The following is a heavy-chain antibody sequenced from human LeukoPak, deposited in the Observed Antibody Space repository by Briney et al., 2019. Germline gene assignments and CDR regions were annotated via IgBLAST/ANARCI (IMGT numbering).Heavy chain of an antibody. CDR3: AKRPSYYYDSSALSYYFDY. CDR2: ISGSGGST. CDR1: GFTFSSYA. J-gene: IGHJ4*02. V-gene: IGHV3-23*01. D-gene: IGHD3-22*01. Sequence: GGSLRLSCAASGFTFSSYAMSWVRQAPGKGLEWVSAISGSGGSTYYADSVKGRFTISRDNSKNTLYLQMNSLRAEDTAVYYCAKRPSYYYDSSALSYYFDYWGRGTLVTVSS.